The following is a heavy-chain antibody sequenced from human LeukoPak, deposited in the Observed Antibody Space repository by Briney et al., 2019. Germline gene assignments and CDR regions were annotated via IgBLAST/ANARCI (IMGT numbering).Heavy chain of an antibody. CDR1: GYSISSGYY. CDR2: IYHSGST. D-gene: IGHD2-2*01. J-gene: IGHJ4*02. Sequence: SETLSLTCAVSGYSISSGYYWGWIRQPPGKGLEWIGRIYHSGSTYYNPSLKSRVTISVDTSKNQFSLKLSSVTAADTAVYYCARPGYCSSTSCLPYDFDYWGQGTLVTVSS. V-gene: IGHV4-38-2*01. CDR3: ARPGYCSSTSCLPYDFDY.